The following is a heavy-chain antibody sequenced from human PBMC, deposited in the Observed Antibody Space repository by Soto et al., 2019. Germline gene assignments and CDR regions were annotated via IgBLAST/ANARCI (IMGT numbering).Heavy chain of an antibody. CDR2: ISGNGSST. CDR3: ARLPGYSTGWTPFDF. CDR1: GFTFSSYA. Sequence: GGSLRLSCAASGFTFSSYAMSWVRQAPGKGLEWVSAISGNGSSTYYADSVKGRFTISRDNAKNTLYLQMNSLRAEDTAVYYCARLPGYSTGWTPFDFWGQGTQVTVSS. D-gene: IGHD6-19*01. J-gene: IGHJ4*02. V-gene: IGHV3-23*01.